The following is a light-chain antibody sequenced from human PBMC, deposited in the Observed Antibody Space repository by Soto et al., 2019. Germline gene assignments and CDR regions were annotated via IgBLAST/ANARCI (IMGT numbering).Light chain of an antibody. CDR2: APS. J-gene: IGKJ4*01. CDR3: RDRHNWPSLT. Sequence: LAGAGGGGGTITRRASQSISSYLNWQQPKPGKAPKLLIYAPSSLQSGVPSRFSGSGSGTDFPLTISRLESEVCAVYCFRDRHNWPSLTFGGGTKVDIK. CDR1: QSISSY. V-gene: IGKV1-39*01.